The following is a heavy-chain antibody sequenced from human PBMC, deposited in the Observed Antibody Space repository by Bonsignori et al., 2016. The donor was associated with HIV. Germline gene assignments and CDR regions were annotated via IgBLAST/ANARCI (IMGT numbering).Heavy chain of an antibody. CDR2: INHSGST. V-gene: IGHV4-34*01. J-gene: IGHJ4*02. Sequence: PGKGLEWIGEINHSGSTNYNPSLKSRVTISVDTSKNQFSLKLSSVTAADTAVYYCATRGIQLWSFDYWGQGTLVTVSS. D-gene: IGHD5-18*01. CDR3: ATRGIQLWSFDY.